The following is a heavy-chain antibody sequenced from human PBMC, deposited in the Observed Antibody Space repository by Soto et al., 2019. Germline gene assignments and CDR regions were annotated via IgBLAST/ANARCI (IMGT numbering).Heavy chain of an antibody. Sequence: ASVKVSCKTSGYTFTSYAMHWVRQAPGQRLEWLGWINAGNGNTQYSQQFQGRVTITRDTSATTTYMELSSLRSEDTAVCYCATSLDYCSSTRCYEGYYYYMDVWGKGTTVTVSS. CDR1: GYTFTSYA. D-gene: IGHD2-2*01. CDR2: INAGNGNT. J-gene: IGHJ6*03. CDR3: ATSLDYCSSTRCYEGYYYYMDV. V-gene: IGHV1-3*01.